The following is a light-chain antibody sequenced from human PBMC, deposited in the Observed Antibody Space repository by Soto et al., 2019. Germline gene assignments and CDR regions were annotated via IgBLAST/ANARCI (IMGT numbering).Light chain of an antibody. CDR1: SSNFGSDYD. CDR3: QAYDSSLCGWV. J-gene: IGLJ3*02. CDR2: DNN. V-gene: IGLV1-40*01. Sequence: QSVLTQPPSVSGAPGQRVTISCTGSSSNFGSDYDVHWYQQLPGTAPKLLIFDNNNRPSGVPDRFSGSKSGTSASLAITGLQPEDEADYYCQAYDSSLCGWVFGGGTKVTVL.